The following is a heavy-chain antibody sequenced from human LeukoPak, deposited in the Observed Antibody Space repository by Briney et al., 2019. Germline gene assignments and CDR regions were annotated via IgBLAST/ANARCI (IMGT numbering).Heavy chain of an antibody. V-gene: IGHV3-23*01. CDR2: ISGSGGST. Sequence: GGSLRLSCAASGFTFSSYWMHWVRQAPGKGLEWVSAISGSGGSTYYADSVKGRFTISRDNSKNTLYLQMNSLRAEDTAVYYCAKDLRVGATRFDYWGQGTLVTVSS. J-gene: IGHJ4*02. D-gene: IGHD1-26*01. CDR3: AKDLRVGATRFDY. CDR1: GFTFSSYW.